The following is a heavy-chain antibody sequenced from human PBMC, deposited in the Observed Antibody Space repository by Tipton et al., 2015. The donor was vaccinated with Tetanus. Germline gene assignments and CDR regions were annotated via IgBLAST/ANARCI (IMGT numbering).Heavy chain of an antibody. CDR3: ASYNIPYYFDY. Sequence: TLSLTCAVSGGSFSGFYWSWIRQPPGKGLEWIGEINHRGGTSYNPSLKSRVTISVDTSKNQFSLRLSSVTAADTAVYYCASYNIPYYFDYWGRGTLVTVSS. V-gene: IGHV4-34*01. D-gene: IGHD2-2*02. CDR2: INHRGGT. J-gene: IGHJ4*02. CDR1: GGSFSGFY.